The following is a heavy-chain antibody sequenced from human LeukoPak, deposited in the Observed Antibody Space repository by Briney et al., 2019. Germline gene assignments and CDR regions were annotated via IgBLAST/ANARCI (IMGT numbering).Heavy chain of an antibody. CDR3: ARSRSGYSYDHAAFDI. CDR2: IDYRGST. D-gene: IGHD5-18*01. J-gene: IGHJ3*02. CDR1: GGSISSYY. Sequence: SSETLSLTRTVSGGSISSYYWSWIRQPPGKGLEWIAYIDYRGSTTYNPSLKSRVTISVDTSRNQFSLKLSSVTAADTAVYYCARSRSGYSYDHAAFDIWGQGAMVTVSS. V-gene: IGHV4-59*01.